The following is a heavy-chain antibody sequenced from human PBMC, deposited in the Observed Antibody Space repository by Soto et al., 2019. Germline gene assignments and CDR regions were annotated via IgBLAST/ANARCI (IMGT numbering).Heavy chain of an antibody. CDR1: GFTFSSYG. J-gene: IGHJ4*02. D-gene: IGHD3-22*01. Sequence: QVQLVESGGGVVQPGRSLRLSCADSGFTFSSYGMHWVRQAPGKGLEWVAHISYDGSNNNYVDSVKGRFTISRDNSKNTRYLQMNSLRAEDTAVYYCARDSYYYDSSGYYTFDHWGQGTLVTVSS. CDR2: ISYDGSNN. V-gene: IGHV3-30*03. CDR3: ARDSYYYDSSGYYTFDH.